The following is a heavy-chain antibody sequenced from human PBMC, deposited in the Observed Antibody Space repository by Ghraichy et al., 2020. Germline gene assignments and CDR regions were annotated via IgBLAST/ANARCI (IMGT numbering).Heavy chain of an antibody. CDR2: IYYSWTT. V-gene: IGHV4-31*03. J-gene: IGHJ4*02. Sequence: TLSLTCTVSGGSINSGCYYWSWIRQLPGKGLEYIGKIYYSWTTYYNPSLKSRVTILVDTSKNQFSLKQSSVTAADTAIYYCARSNGPGTSYDYWGQGTLVTVSS. D-gene: IGHD2-2*01. CDR3: ARSNGPGTSYDY. CDR1: GGSINSGCYY.